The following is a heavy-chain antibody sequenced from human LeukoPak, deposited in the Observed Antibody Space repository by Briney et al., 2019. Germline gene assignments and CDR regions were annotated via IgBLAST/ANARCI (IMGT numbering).Heavy chain of an antibody. CDR3: ARESREMATIAQFDY. D-gene: IGHD5-24*01. CDR2: IIPILGIA. CDR1: GGTFSSYA. V-gene: IGHV1-69*04. J-gene: IGHJ4*02. Sequence: ASVKVSCKASGGTFSSYAISWVRQAPGQGLEWMGGIIPILGIANYAQKFQGRVTITADKSTSTAYMELSSLRSEDTAVYYCARESREMATIAQFDYWGQGTLVTVSS.